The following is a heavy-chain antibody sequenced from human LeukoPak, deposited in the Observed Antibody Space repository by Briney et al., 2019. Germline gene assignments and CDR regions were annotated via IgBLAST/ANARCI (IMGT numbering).Heavy chain of an antibody. CDR2: ISGSGGST. J-gene: IGHJ5*02. CDR3: AKGTYYDFWSGYFNWFDP. CDR1: GFTFSSYA. V-gene: IGHV3-23*01. D-gene: IGHD3-3*01. Sequence: GGSLRLSCAASGFTFSSYAMSWVRQAPGKGLEWVSAISGSGGSTYYADSVKGRFTISRDNSKNTLYLQMNSLRAEGTAVYYCAKGTYYDFWSGYFNWFDPWGQGTLVTVSS.